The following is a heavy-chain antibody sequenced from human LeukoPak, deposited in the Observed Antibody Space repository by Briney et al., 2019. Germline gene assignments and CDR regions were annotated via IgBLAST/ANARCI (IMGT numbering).Heavy chain of an antibody. CDR2: INPNSGGT. CDR1: GYTFTGYY. J-gene: IGHJ3*02. V-gene: IGHV1-2*06. D-gene: IGHD1-26*01. CDR3: ARSKAWEPPNAFDI. Sequence: GASVKVSCKASGYTFTGYYMHWVRQAPGQGLEWMGRINPNSGGTNYAQKFQGRVTMTRDTSISTAYMELSRLRSDDTAVYYCARSKAWEPPNAFDIWGQGTVVTVSS.